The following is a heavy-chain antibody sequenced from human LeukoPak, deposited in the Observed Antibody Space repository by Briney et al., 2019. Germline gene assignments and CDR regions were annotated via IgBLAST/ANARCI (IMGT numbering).Heavy chain of an antibody. CDR1: GYSIISDYY. V-gene: IGHV4-38-2*02. D-gene: IGHD1-1*01. Sequence: SETLSLTCTVSGYSIISDYYWGWIRQPPGKELEWIGSIYHTGTTYYNPSLRSRVTISVDTSKNQFSLKLSSVTAADTAVYYCARVARGAGTTHAFDYWGQGTLVTVSS. CDR3: ARVARGAGTTHAFDY. CDR2: IYHTGTT. J-gene: IGHJ4*02.